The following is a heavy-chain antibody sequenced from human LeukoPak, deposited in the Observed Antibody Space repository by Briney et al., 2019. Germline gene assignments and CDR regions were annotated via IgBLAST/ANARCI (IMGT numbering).Heavy chain of an antibody. CDR1: GYTFSSHD. CDR3: ARGYSINCSSTSCNHYLNWFDP. D-gene: IGHD2-2*01. J-gene: IGHJ5*02. V-gene: IGHV1-8*01. CDR2: MNPHSGNT. Sequence: GASVKVSCKASGYTFSSHDINRVRQATGQGLEWMGWMNPHSGNTGYAQKFQGRVTMTRNTPIGTAYMELSSLRSEDTAVYYCARGYSINCSSTSCNHYLNWFDPWGQGTLVTVSS.